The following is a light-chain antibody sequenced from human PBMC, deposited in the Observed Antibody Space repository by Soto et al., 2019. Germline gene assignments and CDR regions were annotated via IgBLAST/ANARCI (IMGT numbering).Light chain of an antibody. CDR1: ETVGSN. CDR2: DAS. CDR3: QQRSVWTPLS. V-gene: IGKV3-11*02. Sequence: VLTQSPDTLSLSPGERATLSCRATETVGSNLAWLQQKPGQTPRLLIYDASTRVTGIPARFRGSGYGRDFTLTVSSLEPEDFAVYYCQQRSVWTPLSFGGGTKVEIK. J-gene: IGKJ4*01.